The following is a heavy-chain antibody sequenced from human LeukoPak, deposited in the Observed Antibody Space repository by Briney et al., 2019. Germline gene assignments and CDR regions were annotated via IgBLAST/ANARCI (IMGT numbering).Heavy chain of an antibody. CDR2: INPSSGGT. CDR1: GYTFTGYY. D-gene: IGHD3-10*01. Sequence: GASVKVSCTASGYTFTGYYLHWVRQAPGQGLEWMGRINPSSGGTNYAQKFQGRVTMTRDTSINTAYMDLSSLRSDDTAVYYCTRGPSGSDYWGQGTLVTVSS. J-gene: IGHJ4*02. CDR3: TRGPSGSDY. V-gene: IGHV1-2*06.